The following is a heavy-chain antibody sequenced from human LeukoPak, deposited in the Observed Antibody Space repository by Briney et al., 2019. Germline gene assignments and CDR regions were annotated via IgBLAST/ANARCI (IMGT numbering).Heavy chain of an antibody. J-gene: IGHJ3*02. CDR2: FDREDGEI. Sequence: ASVKVSCKVSGYTLTKLSMHWVRHAPGRGLEWMGGFDREDGEIVYTQKFQGRDTMTVATSTDTAYMELTSLRSEDTAMYYCASFDIWGQGTLVTVSS. CDR3: ASFDI. CDR1: GYTLTKLS. V-gene: IGHV1-24*01.